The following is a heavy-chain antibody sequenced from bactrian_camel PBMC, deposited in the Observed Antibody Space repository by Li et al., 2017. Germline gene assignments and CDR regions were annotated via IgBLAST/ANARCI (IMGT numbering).Heavy chain of an antibody. D-gene: IGHD4*01. CDR2: VHSGSAYGST. CDR3: AADFFPFKGGVPSLAPMCLNGYEYKH. Sequence: DVQLVESGGGLVQPGGSLRLSCAASGFTFSSYALSWVRQAPGKGLEWVAGIHVHSGSAYGSTYYADSVKGRFTISLDNAEDTMYLQMDNLQPEDTAVYYSAADFFPFKGGVPSLAPMCLNGYEYKHRGQGTQVTVS. CDR1: GFTFSSYA. V-gene: IGHV3S40*01. J-gene: IGHJ4*01.